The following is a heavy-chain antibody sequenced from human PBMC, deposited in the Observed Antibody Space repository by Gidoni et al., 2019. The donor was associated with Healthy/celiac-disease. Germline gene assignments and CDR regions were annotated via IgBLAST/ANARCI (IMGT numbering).Heavy chain of an antibody. J-gene: IGHJ3*02. CDR3: ARAPITIFGVRGFLSRGYAFDI. V-gene: IGHV4-34*01. CDR1: GGSFSGYY. Sequence: QVQLQQWGAGLLKPSETLSLTCAVYGGSFSGYYWGWIRQPPGKWLEWLGEINHRGSTNYNPSLKSRVTISVDTSKNQFSLKLSSVTAADTAVYYCARAPITIFGVRGFLSRGYAFDIWGQGTMVTVSS. CDR2: INHRGST. D-gene: IGHD3-3*01.